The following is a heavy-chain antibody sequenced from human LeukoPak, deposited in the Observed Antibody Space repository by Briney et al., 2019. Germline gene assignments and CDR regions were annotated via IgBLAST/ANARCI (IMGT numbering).Heavy chain of an antibody. CDR1: GFTFSSYA. CDR2: ISYDGSNK. CDR3: ARDGTYSSGYPDY. Sequence: PGRSLRLSCAASGFTFSSYAMQWVRQAPGKGLEWVAVISYDGSNKYYADSVKGRFTISRDNSKNTLYLQMNSLRAEDTAVYYCARDGTYSSGYPDYWGQGTLVTVSS. V-gene: IGHV3-30*01. D-gene: IGHD3-22*01. J-gene: IGHJ4*02.